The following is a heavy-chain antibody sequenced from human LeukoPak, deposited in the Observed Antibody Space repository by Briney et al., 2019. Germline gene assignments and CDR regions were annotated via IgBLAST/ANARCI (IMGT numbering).Heavy chain of an antibody. CDR1: GFTFSSYS. D-gene: IGHD3-22*01. CDR3: ARTRIATGWFDP. CDR2: ISSSSSYI. V-gene: IGHV3-21*01. J-gene: IGHJ5*02. Sequence: GGSLRLSCAASGFTFSSYSMNWVRQAPGKGLEWVSSISSSSSYIYYADSVKGRFTISRDNAKNSLYLQMNSLRAEDTAVYYCARTRIATGWFDPWGQGTLATVSS.